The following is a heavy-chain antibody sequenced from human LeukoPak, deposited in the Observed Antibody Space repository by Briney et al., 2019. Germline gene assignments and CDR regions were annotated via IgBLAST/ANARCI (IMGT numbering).Heavy chain of an antibody. CDR3: ARGGVYSSGSYYLYYFDY. J-gene: IGHJ4*02. V-gene: IGHV4-39*01. CDR1: GGSISSSSYY. D-gene: IGHD6-19*01. CDR2: IFYSGST. Sequence: PSETLSLTCTVSGGSISSSSYYWGWIRQPPGKGLEWIGSIFYSGSTYYNPSLESRVTISVDTSKNQFSLKLSSVTAADTAVYYCARGGVYSSGSYYLYYFDYWGQGTLVTVSS.